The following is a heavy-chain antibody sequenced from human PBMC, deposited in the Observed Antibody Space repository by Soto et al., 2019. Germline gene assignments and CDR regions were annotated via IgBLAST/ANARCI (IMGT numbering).Heavy chain of an antibody. Sequence: ASVKVSCKASGYTFTGYYMHWVRQAPGQGLEWMGWINPNSGGTNYAQKFQGWVTMTRDTSISTAYMELSRLRSDDMAVYYCARGVVVVPAALDYYYMDVWGKGTTVTVSS. J-gene: IGHJ6*03. CDR2: INPNSGGT. V-gene: IGHV1-2*04. D-gene: IGHD2-2*01. CDR3: ARGVVVVPAALDYYYMDV. CDR1: GYTFTGYY.